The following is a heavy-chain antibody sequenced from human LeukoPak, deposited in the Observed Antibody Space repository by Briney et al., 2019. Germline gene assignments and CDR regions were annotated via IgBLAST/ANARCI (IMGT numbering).Heavy chain of an antibody. Sequence: PSETLSLTXTVSGGSISRYYSSCIRHPPGKGREWVGQIYYSGSTNYNPFLESRLTISVDTSKNQFSLKLSSVTAADAAVYYCARDFSFYYDARGAFDIWGQGTMVTVSS. D-gene: IGHD3-22*01. V-gene: IGHV4-59*01. CDR1: GGSISRYY. CDR2: IYYSGST. CDR3: ARDFSFYYDARGAFDI. J-gene: IGHJ3*02.